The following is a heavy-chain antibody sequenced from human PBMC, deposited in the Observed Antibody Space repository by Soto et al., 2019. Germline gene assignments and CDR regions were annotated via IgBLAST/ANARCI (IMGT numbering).Heavy chain of an antibody. CDR1: GYRFTNYW. D-gene: IGHD4-17*01. Sequence: PGEYLKISCKGSGYRFTNYWIAWVRQMPGKGLERMGIIYPGDSDTRYSPSFQGQVTISADKSISTAYLQWSSLKASDTAIYYCATTVTTSYGMDVWGQGTTVTVSS. CDR2: IYPGDSDT. CDR3: ATTVTTSYGMDV. V-gene: IGHV5-51*01. J-gene: IGHJ6*02.